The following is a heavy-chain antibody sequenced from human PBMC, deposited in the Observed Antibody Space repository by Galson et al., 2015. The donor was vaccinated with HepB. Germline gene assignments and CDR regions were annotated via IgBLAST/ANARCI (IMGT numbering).Heavy chain of an antibody. J-gene: IGHJ6*02. V-gene: IGHV1-18*01. D-gene: IGHD6-19*01. CDR3: ARGYSSGLTTTYYYGMDV. CDR2: ISTFNGNT. CDR1: GYTFINYG. Sequence: SVKVSCKASGYTFINYGITWVRQAPGQGLEWLGWISTFNGNTNYAQKLQGRVTMTTDTSTSTAYMDLRGLRSDDTAVYYCARGYSSGLTTTYYYGMDVWGQGTTVTVSS.